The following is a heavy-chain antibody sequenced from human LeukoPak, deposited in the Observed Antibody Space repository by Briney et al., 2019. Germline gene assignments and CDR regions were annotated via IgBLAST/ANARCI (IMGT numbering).Heavy chain of an antibody. CDR3: ARDRSSSGWYSSLHYYYYGMDV. J-gene: IGHJ6*02. CDR1: GYTFTSYG. Sequence: ASVKVSCKASGYTFTSYGISWVRQAPGQGLEWMGWISAYNGNTNYAQKLQGRVTMTTDTSTSTAYMELRSLRSDDTAVYYCARDRSSSGWYSSLHYYYYGMDVWGQGTTVTVSS. V-gene: IGHV1-18*01. D-gene: IGHD6-19*01. CDR2: ISAYNGNT.